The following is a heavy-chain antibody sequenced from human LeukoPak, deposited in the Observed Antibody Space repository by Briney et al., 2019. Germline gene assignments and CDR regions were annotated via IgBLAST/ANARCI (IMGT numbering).Heavy chain of an antibody. CDR1: GGSFSGYY. Sequence: SETLSLTCAVYGGSFSGYYWSWIRQPPGKGLEWIGEINHSGSTNYNPSLKSRVTISVDTSKNQFSLKLSSVTAADTAVYYCARSLGIAARIGYGYGAFDIWGQGTMVTVSS. D-gene: IGHD6-6*01. V-gene: IGHV4-34*01. CDR2: INHSGST. J-gene: IGHJ3*02. CDR3: ARSLGIAARIGYGYGAFDI.